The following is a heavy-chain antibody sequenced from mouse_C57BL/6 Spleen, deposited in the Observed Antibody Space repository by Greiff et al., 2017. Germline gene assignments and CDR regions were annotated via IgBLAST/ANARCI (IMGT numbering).Heavy chain of an antibody. J-gene: IGHJ4*01. CDR3: ARQHRGGYDAMDY. CDR2: INPNNGGT. Sequence: VQLQQSGPELVKPGASVKMSCKASGYTFTDYNMHWVKQSPGKSLEWIGYINPNNGGTSYNQKFKGKATLTVNKSSSTAYMELRSLTSEDSAVYYCARQHRGGYDAMDYWGQGTSVTVSS. D-gene: IGHD3-1*01. CDR1: GYTFTDYN. V-gene: IGHV1-22*01.